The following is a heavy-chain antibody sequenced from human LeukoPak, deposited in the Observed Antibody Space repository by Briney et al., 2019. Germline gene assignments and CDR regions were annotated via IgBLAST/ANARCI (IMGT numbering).Heavy chain of an antibody. J-gene: IGHJ4*02. D-gene: IGHD3-22*01. CDR2: IFNNGGT. CDR1: GGSINSYY. CDR3: ATSSGFYYGAFDY. Sequence: PSETLSLTCTVSGGSINSYYWSWIRQPPGKGLEWIAYIFNNGGTNLNPSLKSRVTISVDTSKNQFSLKLSSVTAADTAVYYCATSSGFYYGAFDYWGQGTLVNVSS. V-gene: IGHV4-4*09.